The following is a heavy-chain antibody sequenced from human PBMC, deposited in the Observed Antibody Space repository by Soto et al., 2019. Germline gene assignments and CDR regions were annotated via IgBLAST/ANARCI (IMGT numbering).Heavy chain of an antibody. D-gene: IGHD4-17*01. Sequence: QVQLVESGGGVVQPGRSLRLSCVASGFIFGSYGMHWVRQAPGEGLEWVAVISYDGTNKYYAESVKGRFTISRDNSKNTLWLQMNSLRAEDTAVYYCAQVPRYTVTPPDDYWGQGTLVTVSS. V-gene: IGHV3-30*18. J-gene: IGHJ4*02. CDR1: GFIFGSYG. CDR2: ISYDGTNK. CDR3: AQVPRYTVTPPDDY.